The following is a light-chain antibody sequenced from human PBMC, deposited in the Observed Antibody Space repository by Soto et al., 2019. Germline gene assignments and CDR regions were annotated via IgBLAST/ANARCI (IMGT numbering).Light chain of an antibody. Sequence: QSVLTQPPSASGSPGQSVTISCTGTSSDVGGYNYVSWYQQHPGKAPKLMIYEVSKRPSGVPDRFSGSKSGNTASLTVSGLQAEDEAEYYCSSYAGSNSYVVFGGGTKVTVL. CDR1: SSDVGGYNY. CDR2: EVS. V-gene: IGLV2-8*01. J-gene: IGLJ2*01. CDR3: SSYAGSNSYVV.